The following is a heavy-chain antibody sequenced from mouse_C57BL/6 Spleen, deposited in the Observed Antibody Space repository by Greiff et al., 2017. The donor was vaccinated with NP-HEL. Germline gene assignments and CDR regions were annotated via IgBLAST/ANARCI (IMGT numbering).Heavy chain of an antibody. J-gene: IGHJ1*03. D-gene: IGHD1-1*01. Sequence: QVQLQQPGAELVKPGASVKLSCKASGYTFTSYWMQWVKQRPGQGLEWIGEIDPSDSYTNYNQKFKGKATLTVDTSSSTAYMQLSSLTSEDSAVYYCARNYGSSWYFDVWGTGTTVTVSS. CDR1: GYTFTSYW. CDR3: ARNYGSSWYFDV. CDR2: IDPSDSYT. V-gene: IGHV1-50*01.